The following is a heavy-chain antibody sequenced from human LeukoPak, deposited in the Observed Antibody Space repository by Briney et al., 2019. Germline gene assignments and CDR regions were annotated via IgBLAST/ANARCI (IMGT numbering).Heavy chain of an antibody. Sequence: GGSLRLSCEASGFTFGSYAMYWVRQGPGKGLEWVAGIFGSGGSPHYADSVKGRFTISRDNSQNMVYLHINSLRAEDTAVYYCGKTTVGYSSGQKPAWPVDYWGQGTLVPVSS. CDR1: GFTFGSYA. CDR3: GKTTVGYSSGQKPAWPVDY. CDR2: IFGSGGSP. D-gene: IGHD5-18*01. J-gene: IGHJ4*02. V-gene: IGHV3-23*01.